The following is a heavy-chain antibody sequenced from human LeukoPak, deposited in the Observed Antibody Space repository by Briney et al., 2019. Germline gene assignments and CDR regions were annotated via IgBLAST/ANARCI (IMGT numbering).Heavy chain of an antibody. Sequence: GASVKVSRKASGGTFSSYAISWVRQAPGQGLEWMGGIIPIFGTANYAQKFQGRVTITADESTSTAYMELSSLRSEDTAVYYCARDQWGTYYDILTGQQDYYYYYMDVWGKGTTVTISS. D-gene: IGHD3-9*01. CDR1: GGTFSSYA. V-gene: IGHV1-69*13. CDR2: IIPIFGTA. J-gene: IGHJ6*03. CDR3: ARDQWGTYYDILTGQQDYYYYYMDV.